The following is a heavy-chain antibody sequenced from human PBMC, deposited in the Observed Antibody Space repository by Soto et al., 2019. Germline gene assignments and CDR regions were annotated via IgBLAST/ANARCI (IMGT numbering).Heavy chain of an antibody. D-gene: IGHD3-16*01. CDR1: GYTFTSYY. CDR2: INPSGGST. J-gene: IGHJ5*02. V-gene: IGHV1-46*01. Sequence: ASVKVSCKASGYTFTSYYMHWVRQAPGQGLEWMGIINPSGGSTSYAQKFQGRVTITRDTSTSTVYMELSSLRAEDTAVYYCSRWGESRARESWFDPLGQGTLVTVSS. CDR3: SRWGESRARESWFDP.